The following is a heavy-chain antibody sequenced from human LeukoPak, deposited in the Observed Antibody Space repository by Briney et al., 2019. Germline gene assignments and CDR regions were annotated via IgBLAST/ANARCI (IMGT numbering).Heavy chain of an antibody. CDR2: ISSSSSTI. V-gene: IGHV3-48*01. CDR3: AREEEYGMDV. J-gene: IGHJ6*02. Sequence: GGSLRLSCAASGFTFSSYSMNWVSRAPGKGLEWVSYISSSSSTIYYADSVKGRSTISRDNAKNSLYLQMNSLRAEDTAVYYCAREEEYGMDVWGQGTTVTVSS. CDR1: GFTFSSYS.